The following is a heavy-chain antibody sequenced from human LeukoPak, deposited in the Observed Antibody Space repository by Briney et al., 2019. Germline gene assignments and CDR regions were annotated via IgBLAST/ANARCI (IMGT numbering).Heavy chain of an antibody. D-gene: IGHD3-10*01. CDR2: IYYSGTT. CDR1: GGSISSSSYY. CDR3: ASGYYGSGSYSYYFDY. V-gene: IGHV4-39*07. J-gene: IGHJ4*02. Sequence: PSENLSLTCTVSGGSISSSSYYWGWIRQPPGKGLEWIGSIYYSGTTYYNPSLKSRVIISVDTSKNQFSLRLISVTAADTAVYYCASGYYGSGSYSYYFDYWGQGALVTVSS.